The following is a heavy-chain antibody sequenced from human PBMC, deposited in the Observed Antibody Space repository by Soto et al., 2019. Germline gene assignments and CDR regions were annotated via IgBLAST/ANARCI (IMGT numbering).Heavy chain of an antibody. D-gene: IGHD3-16*01. CDR2: MNPNSANT. V-gene: IGHV1-8*01. Sequence: QVQLVQSGAEVKKPGASVKVSCKASGYTFTSYDINWVRQATGQGLERMGWMNPNSANTGYAQKFQGRVTMTRNTSIYTAYMELRRRISEDTAVSYCATAGDSGMDGGFQGTGVTVSS. CDR3: ATAGDSGMDG. J-gene: IGHJ6*02. CDR1: GYTFTSYD.